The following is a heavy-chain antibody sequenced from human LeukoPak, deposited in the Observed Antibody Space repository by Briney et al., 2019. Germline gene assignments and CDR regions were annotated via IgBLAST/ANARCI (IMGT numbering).Heavy chain of an antibody. CDR3: ARDPYSGGYGDDYYYYMDV. CDR2: ITSTSSYM. Sequence: GGSLRLSCAASGFTFSSYAMSWVRQAPGKGLEWVSSITSTSSYMYYADSAKGRFTISRDNAQNSLYLHMSSLRAEDTAVYYCARDPYSGGYGDDYYYYMDVWGKGTTVTISS. D-gene: IGHD1-26*01. CDR1: GFTFSSYA. J-gene: IGHJ6*03. V-gene: IGHV3-21*01.